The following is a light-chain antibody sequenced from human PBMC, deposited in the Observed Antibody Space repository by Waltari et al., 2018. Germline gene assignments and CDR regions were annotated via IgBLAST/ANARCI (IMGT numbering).Light chain of an antibody. CDR1: SSNIGTYY. V-gene: IGLV1-47*01. CDR3: AVWDDSLTGQVI. J-gene: IGLJ2*01. Sequence: QSVLTQPPSASGTPGQRVTISCSGSSSNIGTYYVYWYHQLPGTAPKLLIYRNNQRPSGVPDRFSGSKSGTSASLAISGLRSEDEADYYCAVWDDSLTGQVIFGGGTKLTV. CDR2: RNN.